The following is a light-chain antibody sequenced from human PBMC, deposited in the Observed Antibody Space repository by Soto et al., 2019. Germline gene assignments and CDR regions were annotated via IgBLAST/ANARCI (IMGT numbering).Light chain of an antibody. Sequence: EIVMTQSPLSLPVTPGEPASISCRSSQSLLYSNGYNYLDWYLQQPGQSPQLLIYLGSNRASGVPDRFSGSGSGTDFTLTLSRVEAEDVGVYYCMQALQTWTFGQGTKLEIK. CDR2: LGS. CDR3: MQALQTWT. CDR1: QSLLYSNGYNY. V-gene: IGKV2-28*01. J-gene: IGKJ1*01.